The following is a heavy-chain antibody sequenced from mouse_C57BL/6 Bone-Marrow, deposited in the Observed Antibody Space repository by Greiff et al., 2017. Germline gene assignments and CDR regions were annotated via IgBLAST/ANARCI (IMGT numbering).Heavy chain of an antibody. CDR1: GFTFSSYA. CDR3: AREEENGSRRFAY. Sequence: EVKLMESGGGLVKPGGSLKLSCAASGFTFSSYAMSWVRQTPEKRLEWVATISDGGSYTYYPDNVKGRFTISRDNAKNNLYLQMSHLKSEDTAMYYCAREEENGSRRFAYWGQGTLVTVSA. J-gene: IGHJ3*01. CDR2: ISDGGSYT. V-gene: IGHV5-4*01. D-gene: IGHD1-1*01.